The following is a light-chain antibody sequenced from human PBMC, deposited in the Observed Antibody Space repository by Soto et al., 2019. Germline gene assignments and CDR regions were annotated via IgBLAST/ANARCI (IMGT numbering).Light chain of an antibody. CDR3: QQYNNWPRT. Sequence: EIVLTQSPSTLSLSLGERATLSCRASQSIRTYLAWYQHKPGQAPRLLIYGASTRQTGIPARFSGSGSDTEFTLTISSLQSEDFAAYYCQQYNNWPRTFGQGTKVDIK. CDR1: QSIRTY. CDR2: GAS. V-gene: IGKV3-15*01. J-gene: IGKJ1*01.